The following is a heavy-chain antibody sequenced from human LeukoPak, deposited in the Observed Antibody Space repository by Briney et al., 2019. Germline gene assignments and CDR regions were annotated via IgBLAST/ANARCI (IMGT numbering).Heavy chain of an antibody. CDR2: IYYSGST. D-gene: IGHD3-22*01. J-gene: IGHJ5*02. V-gene: IGHV4-59*01. CDR1: GDSISSYY. Sequence: PSETLSLTCSVSGDSISSYYWSWIRQPPGKGLEWIGYIYYSGSTNYNPSLKSRVTISVDTSKNQFSLKLSSVTAADTAVYYCARVMGDSSGYSAPGWFDPWGQGTLVTVSS. CDR3: ARVMGDSSGYSAPGWFDP.